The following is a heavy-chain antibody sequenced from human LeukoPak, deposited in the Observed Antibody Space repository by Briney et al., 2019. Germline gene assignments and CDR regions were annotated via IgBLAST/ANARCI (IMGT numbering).Heavy chain of an antibody. J-gene: IGHJ4*02. CDR1: GGSVSSGSSY. V-gene: IGHV4-61*01. CDR3: ARSGDNWNYYFDY. CDR2: IYYSGST. D-gene: IGHD1-7*01. Sequence: SETLSLTCTVSGGSVSSGSSYWSWIRQPPGKGLEWIGYIYYSGSTNYNPSLKSRVTISEDTSKKQFSLKLSSVTAADTAVYYCARSGDNWNYYFDYWGQGTLSPSPQ.